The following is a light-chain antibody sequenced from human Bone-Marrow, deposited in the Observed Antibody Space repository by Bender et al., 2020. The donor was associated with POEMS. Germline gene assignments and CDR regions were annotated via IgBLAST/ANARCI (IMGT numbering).Light chain of an antibody. CDR2: EVN. Sequence: QSALTQPASVSGSPGQSITISCTGTSSDVGGYNFVSWYQHHPGKAPKLILYEVNKRPSGVPDRFSGSKSGNTASLTVSGLQAEDEAIYYCSAYEGDNNVLFGGGTKLTVL. V-gene: IGLV2-8*01. J-gene: IGLJ2*01. CDR1: SSDVGGYNF. CDR3: SAYEGDNNVL.